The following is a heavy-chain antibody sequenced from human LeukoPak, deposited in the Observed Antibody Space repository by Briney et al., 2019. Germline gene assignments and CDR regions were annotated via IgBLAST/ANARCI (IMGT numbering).Heavy chain of an antibody. D-gene: IGHD3-22*01. CDR1: GYTFTSYG. CDR2: ISAYNGNT. CDR3: ARADYYDSSSYQDY. Sequence: ASVKVSCKASGYTFTSYGISWVRQAPGQGLEWMGWISAYNGNTNYAQKLQGRVTMTTDTSTSTAYMELRSLRSDDTAVYYCARADYYDSSSYQDYWGQGTLVTVSS. J-gene: IGHJ4*02. V-gene: IGHV1-18*01.